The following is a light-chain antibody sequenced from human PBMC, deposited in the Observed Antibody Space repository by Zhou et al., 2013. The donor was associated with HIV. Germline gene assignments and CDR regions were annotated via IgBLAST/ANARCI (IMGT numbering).Light chain of an antibody. CDR1: QSISSW. Sequence: DIQMTQSPSTLSASVGDRVTITCRASQSISSWLAWYQQKPGKAPKLLIYKASNLETGVPSRFSGSGSGTEFTLTISSLQPDDFATYYCQQCNSTWTFGQGTKVEI. CDR3: QQCNSTWT. J-gene: IGKJ1*01. CDR2: KAS. V-gene: IGKV1-5*03.